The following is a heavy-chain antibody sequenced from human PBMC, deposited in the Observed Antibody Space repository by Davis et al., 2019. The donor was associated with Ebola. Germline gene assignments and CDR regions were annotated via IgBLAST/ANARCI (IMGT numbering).Heavy chain of an antibody. CDR2: IYYSGTT. Sequence: SETLSLTCTLSGGSMDGFYWSWIRQAPGKGLEWIANIYYSGTTNYNPSLKSRVTISGDTSKNQFSLNVNSVTAADTAMYYCARTPQYTSYGSYFDYWGQGALVTVSS. CDR1: GGSMDGFY. V-gene: IGHV4-59*13. CDR3: ARTPQYTSYGSYFDY. J-gene: IGHJ4*02. D-gene: IGHD1-26*01.